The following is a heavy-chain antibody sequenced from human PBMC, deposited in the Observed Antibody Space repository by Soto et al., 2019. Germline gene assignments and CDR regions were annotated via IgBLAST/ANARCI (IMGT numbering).Heavy chain of an antibody. J-gene: IGHJ5*02. CDR3: ARDSGYGGENWFDP. D-gene: IGHD5-12*01. CDR1: GFTFSSYA. CDR2: ISGSGGST. Sequence: PGGSLRLSCAASGFTFSSYAMSWVRQAPGKGLEWVSAISGSGGSTYYADSVKGRFTISRDNSKNTLYLQMNSLRAEDTAVYYCARDSGYGGENWFDPWGQGTLVTVSS. V-gene: IGHV3-23*01.